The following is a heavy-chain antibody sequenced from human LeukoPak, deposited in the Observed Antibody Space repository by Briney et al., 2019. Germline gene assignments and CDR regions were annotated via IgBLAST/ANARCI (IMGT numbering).Heavy chain of an antibody. CDR3: AKSYSYGVSGYFDY. V-gene: IGHV3-30*18. CDR1: GFTFSSYG. Sequence: GGSLRLSCAASGFTFSSYGMQWIRQAPGKGLEWVAVISYDGSNKYYADSVKGRFTISRDNSKSTLYLQMNSLRAEDTAVYYCAKSYSYGVSGYFDYWGQGTLVTVSS. D-gene: IGHD5-18*01. J-gene: IGHJ4*02. CDR2: ISYDGSNK.